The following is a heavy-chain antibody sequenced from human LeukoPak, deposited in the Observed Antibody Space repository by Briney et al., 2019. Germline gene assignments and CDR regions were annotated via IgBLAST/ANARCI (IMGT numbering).Heavy chain of an antibody. CDR3: GRDPLYSGSYYDY. Sequence: ASVKVSCKASGGTFSSYAISWVRQAPGQGLEWMGGIIPIFGTANYAQKFQGRVTITTDTSTSTAYMELRSLRSDDTAVYYCGRDPLYSGSYYDYWGQGTLVTVSS. J-gene: IGHJ4*02. CDR1: GGTFSSYA. V-gene: IGHV1-69*05. D-gene: IGHD1-26*01. CDR2: IIPIFGTA.